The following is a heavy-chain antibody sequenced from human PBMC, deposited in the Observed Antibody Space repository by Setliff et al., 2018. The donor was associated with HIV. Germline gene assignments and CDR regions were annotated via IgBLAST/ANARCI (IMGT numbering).Heavy chain of an antibody. J-gene: IGHJ6*03. CDR3: ARGVVDYDFWSGSGDYYYMDV. V-gene: IGHV4-59*11. Sequence: SETLSLTCTVSGGSMNSHYWSWIRQSPGRGLEWIGYIYYSVITKYDPSLKSRVSMSIDTSKSQFSLKMSSVTAADTAVYYCARGVVDYDFWSGSGDYYYMDVWGKGTTVTSP. CDR1: GGSMNSHY. CDR2: IYYSVIT. D-gene: IGHD3-3*01.